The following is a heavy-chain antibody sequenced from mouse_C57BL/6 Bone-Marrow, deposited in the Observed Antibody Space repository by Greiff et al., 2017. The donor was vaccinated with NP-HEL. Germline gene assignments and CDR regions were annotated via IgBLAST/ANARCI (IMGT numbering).Heavy chain of an antibody. CDR1: GYTFTSYW. CDR3: ARWGTSEAWFAY. V-gene: IGHV1-50*01. J-gene: IGHJ3*01. CDR2: IDPSDSYT. Sequence: QVQLQQPGAELVKPGASVKLSCKASGYTFTSYWMQWVKQRPGQGLEWIGEIDPSDSYTNYNQKFKGKATLTVDTSSSTAYMQLSSLTSEDSAVYYCARWGTSEAWFAYWGQGTLVTVSA. D-gene: IGHD3-3*01.